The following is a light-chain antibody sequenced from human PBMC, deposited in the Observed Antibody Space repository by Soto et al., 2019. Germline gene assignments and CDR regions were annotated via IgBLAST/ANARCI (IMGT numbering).Light chain of an antibody. Sequence: AIQLTQSPSSLSASVGDRVTITCRAGQDMRSDLGWYQHKPGKAPRLLIHAASSLQSGVPSRFSGSASGTEFTLTISSLQPEDLASYYCLQDHSYPWTFGQGTKVEI. CDR1: QDMRSD. J-gene: IGKJ1*01. CDR3: LQDHSYPWT. CDR2: AAS. V-gene: IGKV1-6*01.